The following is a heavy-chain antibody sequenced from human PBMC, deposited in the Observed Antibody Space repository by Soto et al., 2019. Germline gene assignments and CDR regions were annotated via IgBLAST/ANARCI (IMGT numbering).Heavy chain of an antibody. CDR2: IYYSGST. CDR3: ARVCGGDCHYGMDV. V-gene: IGHV4-31*03. J-gene: IGHJ6*02. CDR1: GGSISSGGYY. D-gene: IGHD2-21*02. Sequence: QVQLQESGPGLVKPSQTLSLTCTVSGGSISSGGYYWSWIRQHPGKGLEWIGYIYYSGSTYYNPSLKSRVTISVDTSKYHFSLKLSSVTAADTAVYYCARVCGGDCHYGMDVWGQGTTVTVSS.